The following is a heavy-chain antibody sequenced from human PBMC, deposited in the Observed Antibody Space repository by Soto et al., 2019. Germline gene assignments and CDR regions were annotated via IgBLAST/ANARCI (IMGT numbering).Heavy chain of an antibody. CDR3: AKDRIPNDEISRDWFDP. Sequence: GGSLRLSCAASGFTFSSYGMHWVRQAPGKGLEWVAVISYDGSNKYYADSVKGRFTISRDNSKNTLYLQMNSLRAEDTAVYYCAKDRIPNDEISRDWFDPWGQGTLVTVSS. V-gene: IGHV3-30*18. CDR1: GFTFSSYG. D-gene: IGHD1-1*01. J-gene: IGHJ5*02. CDR2: ISYDGSNK.